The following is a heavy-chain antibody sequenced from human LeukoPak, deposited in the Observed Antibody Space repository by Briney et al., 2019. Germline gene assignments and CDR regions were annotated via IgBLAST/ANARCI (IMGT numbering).Heavy chain of an antibody. V-gene: IGHV3-66*04. J-gene: IGHJ3*02. D-gene: IGHD4-17*01. CDR2: IYSGGST. Sequence: PGGSLRLSCAASGFTVSSNYMSWVRQAPGKGLEWVSVIYSGGSTYYADSVKGRFTISRDNSKNTLYLQMNSLRAEDTAVYYCARHRRDDDGDQDAFDIWGQGTMVTVSP. CDR1: GFTVSSNY. CDR3: ARHRRDDDGDQDAFDI.